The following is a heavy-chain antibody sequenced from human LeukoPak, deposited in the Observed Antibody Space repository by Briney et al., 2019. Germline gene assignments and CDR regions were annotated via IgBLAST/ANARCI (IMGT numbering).Heavy chain of an antibody. V-gene: IGHV4-4*07. D-gene: IGHD2-15*01. CDR1: AGSISGCF. CDR3: ARGTEMTIAAGYYSFDY. J-gene: IGHJ4*02. Sequence: SETLSLTCSVSAGSISGCFWTWIRQPAGKGLEWIGRIYSSGSSYSNPSLKSRVTISLDTSTNQFSLKLTSVTAADTAVYFCARGTEMTIAAGYYSFDYRGQGTLVSVYS. CDR2: IYSSGSS.